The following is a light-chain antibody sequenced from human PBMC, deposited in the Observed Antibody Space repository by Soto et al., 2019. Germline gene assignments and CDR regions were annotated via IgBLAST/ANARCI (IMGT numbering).Light chain of an antibody. CDR3: SSYTPSTVL. Sequence: ALTQPASVSGSPGQSITISCTGSSSDIGGYNYVSWYQQHPGKAPKLMIFNVSNRPSGVSSRFSGSRSGNTASLTIAGLQAEDEADYYFSSYTPSTVLFGGGTKLTVL. V-gene: IGLV2-14*01. CDR2: NVS. CDR1: SSDIGGYNY. J-gene: IGLJ2*01.